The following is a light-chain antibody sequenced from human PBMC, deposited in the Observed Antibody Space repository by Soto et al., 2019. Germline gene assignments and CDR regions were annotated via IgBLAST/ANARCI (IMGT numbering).Light chain of an antibody. CDR2: DNH. CDR3: GTWDTSLSAGV. Sequence: QSVLTQPPSVSAAPGHNVTIYCSVRSSNIGDYYVSWYQQLPGPAPKLLISDNHNRPSVIPDRFSGSKSGTSATLGITGLQPGDEADYYCGTWDTSLSAGVFGSGTKVTVL. V-gene: IGLV1-51*01. J-gene: IGLJ1*01. CDR1: SSNIGDYY.